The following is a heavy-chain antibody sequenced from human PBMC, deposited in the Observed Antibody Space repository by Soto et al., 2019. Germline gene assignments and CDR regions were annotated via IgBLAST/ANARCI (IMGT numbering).Heavy chain of an antibody. CDR3: ASSYYGGRADY. V-gene: IGHV3-53*01. CDR1: GFTVSSHY. J-gene: IGHJ4*02. D-gene: IGHD4-17*01. Sequence: EVQLVESGGGLIQPGGSLRVSCAASGFTVSSHYMSWVRQAPGKGLEWVSVIYSAGRTYYAESVKGRFTISRDNSKNTVFLQMNSLRAEDTAVYFCASSYYGGRADYWGQGTLVTVSS. CDR2: IYSAGRT.